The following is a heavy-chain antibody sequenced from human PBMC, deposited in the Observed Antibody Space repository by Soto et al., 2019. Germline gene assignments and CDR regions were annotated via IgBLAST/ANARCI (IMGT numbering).Heavy chain of an antibody. V-gene: IGHV1-46*03. D-gene: IGHD3-3*01. CDR1: GNIFTSQY. CDR2: INPSGGRT. CDR3: FRDVGD. Sequence: QVQLVQSGAEVKKPGASVKVSCKVSGNIFTSQYMHWVRQAPGQGLEGMAMINPSGGRTSYAQMFQGRVTMTRDTSTSTVHMELSSLRSEDTAVYYCFRDVGDWGQGTLVTVSS. J-gene: IGHJ4*02.